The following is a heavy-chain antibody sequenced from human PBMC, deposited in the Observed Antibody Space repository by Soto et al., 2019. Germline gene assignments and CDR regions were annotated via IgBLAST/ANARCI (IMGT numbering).Heavy chain of an antibody. V-gene: IGHV3-30*18. CDR3: AKALGELSPGSFDY. J-gene: IGHJ4*02. CDR1: GFTFSSYA. CDR2: MSYDGNNQ. Sequence: QVQLVESGGGVVQPGRSLRLSCAASGFTFSSYAMHWVRQAPGKGLEWVAIMSYDGNNQYYADSVKGRFTISRDNFKNTLYLQMNSLRAEDTAVYYCAKALGELSPGSFDYWGQGILVTVSS. D-gene: IGHD3-16*02.